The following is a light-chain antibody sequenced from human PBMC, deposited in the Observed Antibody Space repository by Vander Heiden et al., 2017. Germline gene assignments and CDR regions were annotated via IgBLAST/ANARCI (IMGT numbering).Light chain of an antibody. CDR2: KAS. J-gene: IGKJ2*01. Sequence: DMQMTQFPSTLSASVGDRVTITCRASETISSWLAWYQQKPGEAPKLLIYKASSLHSGVPSRFSGSGAGTEFTLTITYLQPEDSATYNCQQYNTIPYIFAQGTRLEIK. CDR1: ETISSW. V-gene: IGKV1-5*03. CDR3: QQYNTIPYI.